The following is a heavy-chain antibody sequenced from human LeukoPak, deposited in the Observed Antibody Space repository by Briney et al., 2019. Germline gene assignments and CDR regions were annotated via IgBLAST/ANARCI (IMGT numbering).Heavy chain of an antibody. CDR3: ARGDDSGSYPLDLDY. D-gene: IGHD1-26*01. CDR1: GYTFTSYG. CDR2: ISAYNGNT. J-gene: IGHJ4*02. Sequence: ASVKVSCKASGYTFTSYGISWVRQAPGQGLEWMGWISAYNGNTNYAQKLQGRVTMTTDTSTSTAYMELRSLRSDDTAVYYCARGDDSGSYPLDLDYWGQGALVTVSS. V-gene: IGHV1-18*01.